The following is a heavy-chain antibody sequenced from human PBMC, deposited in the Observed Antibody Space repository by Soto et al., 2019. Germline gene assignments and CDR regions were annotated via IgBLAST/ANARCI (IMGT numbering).Heavy chain of an antibody. V-gene: IGHV4-34*01. Sequence: QVQLQQWGAGLLKPSETLSLTCAVYGGSFSGYYWNWIRQPPGKGLEWIGEINHSGSTNYNPSLKGRVTISVEPSKNHFSLKLSSVTAADTAVYYCARGWGRIFDYWGQGTLVTVSS. J-gene: IGHJ4*02. D-gene: IGHD7-27*01. CDR1: GGSFSGYY. CDR3: ARGWGRIFDY. CDR2: INHSGST.